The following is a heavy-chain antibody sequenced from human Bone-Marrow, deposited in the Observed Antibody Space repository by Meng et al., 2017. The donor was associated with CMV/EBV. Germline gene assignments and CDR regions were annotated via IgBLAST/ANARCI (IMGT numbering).Heavy chain of an antibody. CDR1: GFTFSSYA. CDR2: ISYDGSNK. Sequence: GSLKISCAASGFTFSSYAMHWVRQAPGKGLEWVAVISYDGSNKYYADSVKGRFTISRDNSKNTLYLQMNSLRAEDTAVYYCARDSCSSTSCAEDYYGMDVWGQGTTVTVSS. D-gene: IGHD2-2*01. CDR3: ARDSCSSTSCAEDYYGMDV. V-gene: IGHV3-30-3*01. J-gene: IGHJ6*02.